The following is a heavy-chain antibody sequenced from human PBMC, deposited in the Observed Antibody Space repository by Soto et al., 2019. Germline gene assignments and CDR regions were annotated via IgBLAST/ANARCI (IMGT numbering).Heavy chain of an antibody. J-gene: IGHJ4*02. Sequence: ASVKVSCKASGYTFTSYAMHWVRQAPGQRLEWMGWINAGNGNTKYSQKFQGRVTITRDTSASTAYMELSSLRSEDTAVHYCARPKYGSGSYYNSRTVDYWGQGTLVTVSS. CDR1: GYTFTSYA. D-gene: IGHD3-10*01. CDR3: ARPKYGSGSYYNSRTVDY. CDR2: INAGNGNT. V-gene: IGHV1-3*01.